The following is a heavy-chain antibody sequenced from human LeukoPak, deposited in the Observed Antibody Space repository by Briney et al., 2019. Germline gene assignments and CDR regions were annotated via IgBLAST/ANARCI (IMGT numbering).Heavy chain of an antibody. CDR1: GYTFTRYD. J-gene: IGHJ5*02. V-gene: IGHV1-8*01. Sequence: ASVKVSCKASGYTFTRYDINWVRQATGQGLEWMGWMNPNSGNTGYAQKFQGRVTMTRNTSISTAYMELSSLRSEDTAVYYCAREKRSWPSYWFDPWGQGTLVTVSS. CDR2: MNPNSGNT. D-gene: IGHD2-15*01. CDR3: AREKRSWPSYWFDP.